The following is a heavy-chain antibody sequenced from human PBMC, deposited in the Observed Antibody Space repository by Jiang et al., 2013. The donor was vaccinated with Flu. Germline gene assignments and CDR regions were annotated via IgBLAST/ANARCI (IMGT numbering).Heavy chain of an antibody. CDR1: GFTFSAYG. CDR3: ARDGSH. J-gene: IGHJ4*02. V-gene: IGHV3-33*05. Sequence: PGKSLRLSCAASGFTFSAYGMQWVRQAPGKGLEWLAAITSDGTEKFYADSVKGRFTISRDNSKNTVYVEINSLRVEDTAVYYCARDGSHWGQGTLVTVSS. CDR2: ITSDGTEK.